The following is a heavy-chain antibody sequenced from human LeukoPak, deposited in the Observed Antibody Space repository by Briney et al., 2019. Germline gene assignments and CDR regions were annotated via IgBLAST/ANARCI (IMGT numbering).Heavy chain of an antibody. CDR3: ARAPRSSSWYFDY. V-gene: IGHV4-59*01. J-gene: IGHJ4*02. CDR2: IYYGGST. D-gene: IGHD6-13*01. Sequence: SETLSLTCTVSGGSISSYCWNWIRQTPGKGLEWIGYIYYGGSTNYNPSLKSRVTISVDTSKNQVSLKLSSVTAADTAVYYCARAPRSSSWYFDYWGQGTLVTVSS. CDR1: GGSISSYC.